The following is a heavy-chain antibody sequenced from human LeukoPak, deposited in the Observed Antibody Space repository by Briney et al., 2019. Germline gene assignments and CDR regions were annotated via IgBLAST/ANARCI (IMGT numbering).Heavy chain of an antibody. J-gene: IGHJ4*02. CDR1: GGSISSYY. D-gene: IGHD5-18*01. CDR3: AVSYGRTDFDY. V-gene: IGHV4-34*01. Sequence: SETLSRTCTVSGGSISSYYWSWIRQPPGKGLEWIGEINHSGSTNYNPSLKSRVTISVDTSKNQFSLKLSSVTAADTAVYYCAVSYGRTDFDYWGQGTLVTVSS. CDR2: INHSGST.